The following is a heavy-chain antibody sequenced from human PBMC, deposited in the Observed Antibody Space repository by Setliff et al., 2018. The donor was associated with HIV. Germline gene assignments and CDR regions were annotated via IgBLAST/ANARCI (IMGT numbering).Heavy chain of an antibody. J-gene: IGHJ5*02. V-gene: IGHV1-69*13. CDR2: IIPIFGTA. CDR3: AADRSWEEGCIGDNCYRGYTWFDP. Sequence: SVKVSCKASGGTFGSYAISWVRQAPGQGLEWMGGIIPIFGTANYAQKFQGRVTITADESTSTAYMELSSLRSEDTAVYYCAADRSWEEGCIGDNCYRGYTWFDPWGQGTMVTVSS. D-gene: IGHD2-15*01. CDR1: GGTFGSYA.